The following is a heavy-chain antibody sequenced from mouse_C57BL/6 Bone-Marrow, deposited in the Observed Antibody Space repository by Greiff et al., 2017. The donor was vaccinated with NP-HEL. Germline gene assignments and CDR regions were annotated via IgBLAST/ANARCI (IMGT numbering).Heavy chain of an antibody. Sequence: VQLQQSGAELVRPGTSVKMSCKASGYTFTNYWIGWAKQRPGHGLEWIGDIYPGGGYTNYNEKFKGKATLTADKSSSTAYMQFSSLTSEDSAIYYCAREEDYGSSFAWFAYWGQGTLVTVSA. CDR1: GYTFTNYW. CDR3: AREEDYGSSFAWFAY. V-gene: IGHV1-63*01. J-gene: IGHJ3*01. D-gene: IGHD1-1*01. CDR2: IYPGGGYT.